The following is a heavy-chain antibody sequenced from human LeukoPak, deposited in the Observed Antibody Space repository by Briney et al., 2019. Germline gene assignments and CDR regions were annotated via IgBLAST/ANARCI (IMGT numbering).Heavy chain of an antibody. J-gene: IGHJ4*02. CDR2: MNPNSGNT. V-gene: IGHV1-8*01. CDR3: ATGDCSSTSCFYY. Sequence: SVKVSRKASVYTFTSYDINWVRQATAQGLEWMGWMNPNSGNTGYAQKFQGRVTMTRNTSIRTAYMELSSLRSEDTAVYYCATGDCSSTSCFYYWGQGTLVTVSS. D-gene: IGHD2-2*01. CDR1: VYTFTSYD.